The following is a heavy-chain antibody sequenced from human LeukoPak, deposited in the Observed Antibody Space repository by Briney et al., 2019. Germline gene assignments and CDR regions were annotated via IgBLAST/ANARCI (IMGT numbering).Heavy chain of an antibody. D-gene: IGHD3-10*01. J-gene: IGHJ6*04. CDR3: ARASGSYGSGSYYYYGMDV. V-gene: IGHV4-38-2*01. Sequence: SETLSLTCAVSGYSISRGYYWGWIRQPPGKGLEWIGSIFHSGSTYYNPSLKSRVNMSVDTSKNQISPKLSSVTAADTAVYYCARASGSYGSGSYYYYGMDVWGKGTTVTVSS. CDR1: GYSISRGYY. CDR2: IFHSGST.